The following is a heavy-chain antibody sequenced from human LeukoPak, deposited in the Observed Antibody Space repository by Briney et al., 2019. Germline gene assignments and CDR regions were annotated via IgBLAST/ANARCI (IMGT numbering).Heavy chain of an antibody. CDR3: ARATQRGYYFDY. CDR1: GGSISSGGYS. D-gene: IGHD3-10*01. Sequence: PSQTLSLTRAVSGGSISSGGYSWSWIRQPPGKGLEWIGYIYHSGSTYYNPSLKSRVTISVDRSKNQFSLKLSSVTAADTAVYYCARATQRGYYFDYWGQGTLVTVSS. J-gene: IGHJ4*02. V-gene: IGHV4-30-2*01. CDR2: IYHSGST.